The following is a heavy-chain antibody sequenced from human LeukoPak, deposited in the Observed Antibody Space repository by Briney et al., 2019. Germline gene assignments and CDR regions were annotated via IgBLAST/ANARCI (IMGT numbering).Heavy chain of an antibody. D-gene: IGHD3-22*01. CDR1: GGSISTYC. CDR3: ARKYYYDSSGYYYQYDAFDI. J-gene: IGHJ3*02. CDR2: IYTSGST. Sequence: SETLSLTCAVSGGSISTYCWAWIRQPAGKGLEWIGRIYTSGSTNYNPSLKSRVTISVDTSKNQFSLKLSSVTAADTAVYYCARKYYYDSSGYYYQYDAFDIWGQGTMVTVSS. V-gene: IGHV4-4*07.